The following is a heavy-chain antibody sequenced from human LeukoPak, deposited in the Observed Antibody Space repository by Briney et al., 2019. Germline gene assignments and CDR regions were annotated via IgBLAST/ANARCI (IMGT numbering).Heavy chain of an antibody. D-gene: IGHD6-13*01. J-gene: IGHJ4*02. V-gene: IGHV1-69*04. CDR1: GGTFSSYA. CDR3: ARVVHGIAAAGTGYFDY. CDR2: IIPILGIA. Sequence: ASVKVSCKASGGTFSSYAISWVRQAPGQGLEWMGRIIPILGIANYAQKFQGRVTITADKSTSTAYMELSSLRSEDTAVYYCARVVHGIAAAGTGYFDYWGQGTLVTVSS.